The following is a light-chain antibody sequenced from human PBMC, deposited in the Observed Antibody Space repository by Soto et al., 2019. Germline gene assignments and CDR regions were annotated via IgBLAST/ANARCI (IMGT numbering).Light chain of an antibody. CDR3: AAWDDSLSGRV. Sequence: QSVLTQPPSASGTPGQRVTISCSGSSSNIGSNYVYWYQQLPGPAPKLLTYRNNQRPSGVPDRFSGSKSGTSASLAISGLRSEEEADYYCAAWDDSLSGRVFGGGTKLTVL. J-gene: IGLJ2*01. CDR1: SSNIGSNY. CDR2: RNN. V-gene: IGLV1-47*01.